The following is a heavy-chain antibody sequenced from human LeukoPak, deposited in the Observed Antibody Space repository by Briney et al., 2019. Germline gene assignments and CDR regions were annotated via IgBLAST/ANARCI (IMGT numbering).Heavy chain of an antibody. CDR3: ARAKRRYERTNNWFDP. CDR2: INHSGST. CDR1: GGSFSGYY. Sequence: SETLSLTCAVYGGSFSGYYWSWIRQPPGKGLEWNGEINHSGSTNYNPSLKSRVTISVDTSKNQFSLKLSSVTAADTAVYYCARAKRRYERTNNWFDPWGQGTLVTVSS. D-gene: IGHD1/OR15-1a*01. J-gene: IGHJ5*02. V-gene: IGHV4-34*01.